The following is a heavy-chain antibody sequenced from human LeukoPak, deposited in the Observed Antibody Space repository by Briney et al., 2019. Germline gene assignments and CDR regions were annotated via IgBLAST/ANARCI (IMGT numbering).Heavy chain of an antibody. J-gene: IGHJ5*02. CDR2: IYYSGST. CDR1: GGSISSSSYY. V-gene: IGHV4-39*07. CDR3: AEAGRTKFDP. Sequence: SETLSLTCTVSGGSISSSSYYWGWIRQPPGKGLEWIGSIYYSGSTYYNPSLKSRVTISVDTSKNQFSLKLSSVTAADTAVYYCAEAGRTKFDPWGQGTLVTVSS. D-gene: IGHD2-15*01.